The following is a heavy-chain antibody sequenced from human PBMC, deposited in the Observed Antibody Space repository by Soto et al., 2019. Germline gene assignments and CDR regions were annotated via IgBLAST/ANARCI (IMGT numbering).Heavy chain of an antibody. J-gene: IGHJ6*02. D-gene: IGHD2-2*03. CDR3: ARHGAGYCSSTSCYHLRYYYGMDV. CDR2: IDPSDSYS. CDR1: GYSFTSSG. V-gene: IGHV5-10-1*01. Sequence: PAESLKISCKVSGYSFTSSGISWVGQMPGTGLEWMGRIDPSDSYSNYSPSFQGHVTISADKSISTAYLQWSSLKASDTAMYYCARHGAGYCSSTSCYHLRYYYGMDVWGQGTTVTVAS.